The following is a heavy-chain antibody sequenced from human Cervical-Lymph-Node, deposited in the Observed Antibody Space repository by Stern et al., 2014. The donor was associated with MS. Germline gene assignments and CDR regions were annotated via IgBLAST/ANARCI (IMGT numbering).Heavy chain of an antibody. CDR1: RFTFGNYS. CDR2: IKSKAYGGTT. Sequence: EMQLVESGGALVKPGRSLRLSCTGPRFTFGNYSVSWFRPAPGKGLEWVGFIKSKAYGGTTEYAASVKGRFILSRDDSKSIAYLQLNSLKTEDTAVYYCTSSDFGVIIIKYWGQGTLVTVSS. D-gene: IGHD3-3*01. CDR3: TSSDFGVIIIKY. V-gene: IGHV3-49*05. J-gene: IGHJ4*02.